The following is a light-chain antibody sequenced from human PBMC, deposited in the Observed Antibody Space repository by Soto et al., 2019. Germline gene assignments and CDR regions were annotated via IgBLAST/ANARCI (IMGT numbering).Light chain of an antibody. V-gene: IGLV1-44*01. CDR1: SSNIGRNT. CDR3: AAWNDNLRGVV. J-gene: IGLJ3*02. Sequence: QSGLTQPPSASGTPGQRIIISCSGSSSNIGRNTVNWYQHLPGRAPKVLIYRNSHRPSGVPDRFSGSQSGSSASLAISGLQSEDEADYYWAAWNDNLRGVVFIGGTKLTVL. CDR2: RNS.